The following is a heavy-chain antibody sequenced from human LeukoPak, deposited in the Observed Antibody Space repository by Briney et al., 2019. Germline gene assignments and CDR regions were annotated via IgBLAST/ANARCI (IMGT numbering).Heavy chain of an antibody. D-gene: IGHD6-6*01. J-gene: IGHJ6*03. Sequence: SVKVSCKASGGTLSSYAISWVRQAPGQGLEWMGGIIPIFGTANYAQKFQGRVTITADKSTSTAYMELSSLRSEDTAVYYCARGGAARFYYYYYMDVWGKGTTVTVSS. CDR3: ARGGAARFYYYYYMDV. CDR1: GGTLSSYA. V-gene: IGHV1-69*06. CDR2: IIPIFGTA.